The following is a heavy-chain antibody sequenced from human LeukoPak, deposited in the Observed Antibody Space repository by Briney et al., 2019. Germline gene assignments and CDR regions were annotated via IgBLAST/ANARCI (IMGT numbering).Heavy chain of an antibody. V-gene: IGHV3-74*01. J-gene: IGHJ6*03. CDR3: VRGAARAYYMDV. CDR2: VNFDGTTT. D-gene: IGHD6-6*01. CDR1: GFTFRNYW. Sequence: GGSLRLSCAASGFTFRNYWLHWVRQAPGKGLVWVSRVNFDGTTTNYADSVKGRLTISRGNTKTTLYLQMNSLRAEDTAVYYCVRGAARAYYMDVWGKGTTVTVSS.